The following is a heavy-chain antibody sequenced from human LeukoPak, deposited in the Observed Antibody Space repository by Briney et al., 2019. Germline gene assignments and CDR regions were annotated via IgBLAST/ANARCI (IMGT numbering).Heavy chain of an antibody. CDR2: INPNSGGT. CDR3: ARDLGIADWFDP. V-gene: IGHV1-2*06. CDR1: GYTFTGYY. Sequence: GASVKVSCKASGYTFTGYYMHWVRQAPEQGLEWMGRINPNSGGTNYAQKLQGRVTMTTDTSTSTAYMELRSLRSDDTAVYYCARDLGIADWFDPWGQGTLVTVSS. D-gene: IGHD6-13*01. J-gene: IGHJ5*02.